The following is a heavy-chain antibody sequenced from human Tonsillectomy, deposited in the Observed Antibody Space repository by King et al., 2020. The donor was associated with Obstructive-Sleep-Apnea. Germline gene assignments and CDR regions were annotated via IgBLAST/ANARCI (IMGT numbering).Heavy chain of an antibody. CDR3: AGGMVAGTGDLDY. Sequence: QLQESGPGLVKPSETLSLTCTVSGGSISSSSYYWGWIRQPPGKGLEWIGSIYYSGSTYYNPSLKSRVTISVDTSKNQFSLKLSSVTAADTAVYYCAGGMVAGTGDLDYWGQGTLVTVSS. CDR2: IYYSGST. CDR1: GGSISSSSYY. V-gene: IGHV4-39*07. J-gene: IGHJ4*02. D-gene: IGHD6-19*01.